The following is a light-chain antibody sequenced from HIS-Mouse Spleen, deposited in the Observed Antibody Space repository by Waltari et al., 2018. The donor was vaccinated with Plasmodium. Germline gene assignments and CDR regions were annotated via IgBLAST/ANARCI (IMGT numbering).Light chain of an antibody. Sequence: DIVMTQSPDSLAVSLGERATTHCKSSQSVLYSSNNKNYLAWYQQKPGRPPKLLIYWASTRESGVPDRFSGSGSGTDFTLTISSLQAEDVAVYYCQQYYSTPHTFGQGTKLEIK. CDR1: QSVLYSSNNKNY. CDR2: WAS. CDR3: QQYYSTPHT. J-gene: IGKJ2*01. V-gene: IGKV4-1*01.